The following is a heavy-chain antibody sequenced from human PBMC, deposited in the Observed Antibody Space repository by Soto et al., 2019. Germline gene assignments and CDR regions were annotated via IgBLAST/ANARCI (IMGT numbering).Heavy chain of an antibody. CDR3: ARGYYGSGSYYWFDP. J-gene: IGHJ5*02. V-gene: IGHV1-69*13. D-gene: IGHD3-10*01. CDR1: GGTFSSYA. Sequence: SVKVSCKASGGTFSSYAISCVRQSPVQGLEWMGGIIPIFGTANYAQKFQGRVTITADESTSTAYMELSSLRSEDTAVYYCARGYYGSGSYYWFDPWGQGTLVTVSS. CDR2: IIPIFGTA.